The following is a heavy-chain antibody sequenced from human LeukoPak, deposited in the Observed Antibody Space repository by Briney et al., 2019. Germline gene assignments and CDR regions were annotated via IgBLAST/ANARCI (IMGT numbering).Heavy chain of an antibody. CDR1: GHTFTSYD. D-gene: IGHD3-22*01. CDR2: MNPNSGNT. CDR3: ARVAYYYDSSGYYQRLKYFDY. Sequence: ASVKVSCKASGHTFTSYDINWVRQATGQGLEWMGWMNPNSGNTGYAQKFQGRVTMTRNTSISTAYMELSSLRSEDTAVYYCARVAYYYDSSGYYQRLKYFDYWGQGTLVTVSS. V-gene: IGHV1-8*01. J-gene: IGHJ4*02.